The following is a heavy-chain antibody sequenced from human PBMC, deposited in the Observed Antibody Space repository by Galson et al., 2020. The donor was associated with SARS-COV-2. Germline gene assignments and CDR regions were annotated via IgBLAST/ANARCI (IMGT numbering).Heavy chain of an antibody. Sequence: QLGESLKISCAASGFTFSSYWMTWVRQAPGKGLEWVASIKLDGSERYYVDSVRGRFTISRDNAKNSLYLQMNSLRAEDTAVYYCTRGGQHYFDYWGQGTLVAVSS. V-gene: IGHV3-7*01. J-gene: IGHJ4*02. CDR2: IKLDGSER. CDR1: GFTFSSYW. D-gene: IGHD1-26*01. CDR3: TRGGQHYFDY.